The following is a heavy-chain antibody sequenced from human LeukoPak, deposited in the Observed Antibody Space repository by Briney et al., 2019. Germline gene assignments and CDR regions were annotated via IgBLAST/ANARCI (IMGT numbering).Heavy chain of an antibody. J-gene: IGHJ6*03. V-gene: IGHV4-39*07. Sequence: SETLSLTCTVSGGSISSSSYYWGWIRQPPGKGLEWIGSIYYSGSTYYNPSLKSRVTISVDTSKNQFSLKLSSVTAADTAVYYCASLQGSSGWYNYYYYYYTDVWGKGTTVTVSS. CDR2: IYYSGST. CDR3: ASLQGSSGWYNYYYYYYTDV. CDR1: GGSISSSSYY. D-gene: IGHD6-19*01.